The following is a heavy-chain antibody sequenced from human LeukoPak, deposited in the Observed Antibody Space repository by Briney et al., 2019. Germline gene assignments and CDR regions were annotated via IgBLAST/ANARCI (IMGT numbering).Heavy chain of an antibody. CDR3: ARGYRSKYYYDSSTYSDY. V-gene: IGHV3-48*03. J-gene: IGHJ4*02. CDR1: GFTFSAYE. CDR2: ISSRADTI. Sequence: GGSLRLSCAASGFTFSAYEMNWVRQAPGKGLEWVSYISSRADTIYYAVSVKGRFTISRDSAKNSLYLQMNSLRAEDTAVYYCARGYRSKYYYDSSTYSDYWGQGTLVTVSS. D-gene: IGHD3-22*01.